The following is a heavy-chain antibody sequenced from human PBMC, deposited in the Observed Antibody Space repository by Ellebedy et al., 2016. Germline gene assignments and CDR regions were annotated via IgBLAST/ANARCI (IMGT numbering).Heavy chain of an antibody. D-gene: IGHD2-21*01. CDR1: GGSISSSSYY. CDR2: IYYSGST. Sequence: SETLSLTCTVSGGSISSSSYYWGWIRQPPGKGLEWIGSIYYSGSTYYNPSLKSRVTISVDTSKNQFSLKLSSVTAADTAVYYCARVVGESYLAFDYWGQGTLVTVSS. J-gene: IGHJ4*02. CDR3: ARVVGESYLAFDY. V-gene: IGHV4-39*01.